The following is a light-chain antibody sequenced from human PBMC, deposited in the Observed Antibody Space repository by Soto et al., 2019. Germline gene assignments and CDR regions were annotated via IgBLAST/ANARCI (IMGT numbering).Light chain of an antibody. V-gene: IGLV1-40*01. Sequence: QSVLTQPPSLSAAPGQCVTISCTGSSSNIGAGYDVHWYQQLPGTAPKLLIYGNSNRPSGVPDRFSGSKSGTSASLAITGLQAEDEADYYCQSYDSSLSVVFGGGTKLTVL. J-gene: IGLJ2*01. CDR1: SSNIGAGYD. CDR2: GNS. CDR3: QSYDSSLSVV.